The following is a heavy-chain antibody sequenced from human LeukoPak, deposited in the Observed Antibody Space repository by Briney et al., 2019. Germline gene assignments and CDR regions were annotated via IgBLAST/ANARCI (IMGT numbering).Heavy chain of an antibody. CDR3: ARVRYFDWLGPFDY. CDR2: ISYDGSNK. D-gene: IGHD3-9*01. J-gene: IGHJ4*02. V-gene: IGHV3-30*04. CDR1: GFTFSSYA. Sequence: GRSLRLSCAASGFTFSSYAMHWVRQAPGKGLEWVAVISYDGSNKYYADSVKGRFTISRDNSKNTLYLQMNSLRAEDTAVYYCARVRYFDWLGPFDYWGQGTLVTVSS.